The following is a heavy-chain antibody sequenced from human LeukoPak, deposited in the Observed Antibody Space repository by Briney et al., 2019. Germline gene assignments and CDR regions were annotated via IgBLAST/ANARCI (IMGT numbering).Heavy chain of an antibody. Sequence: GGSLRLSCAASGFTFNTYGMSWVRQAPGKGLEWVANIKQDGSEKYYVDSVKGRFTISRDNAKNSLYLQMNSLRAEDTAVYYCARDNGWFRFEHWGRGTLVTVSS. CDR1: GFTFNTYG. CDR2: IKQDGSEK. D-gene: IGHD6-19*01. CDR3: ARDNGWFRFEH. J-gene: IGHJ4*02. V-gene: IGHV3-7*01.